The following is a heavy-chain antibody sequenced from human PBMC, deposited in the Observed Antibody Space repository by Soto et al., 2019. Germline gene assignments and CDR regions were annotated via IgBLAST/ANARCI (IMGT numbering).Heavy chain of an antibody. CDR3: ARDMVGATTLLFDY. CDR1: GFTFSSYA. V-gene: IGHV3-30-3*01. CDR2: ISYDGSNK. J-gene: IGHJ4*02. Sequence: GGSLRLSCAASGFTFSSYAMHWVRQAPGKGLEWVAVISYDGSNKYYADSVEGRFTISRDNSKNTLYLQMNSLRAEDTAVYYCARDMVGATTLLFDYWGQGTLVTVSS. D-gene: IGHD1-26*01.